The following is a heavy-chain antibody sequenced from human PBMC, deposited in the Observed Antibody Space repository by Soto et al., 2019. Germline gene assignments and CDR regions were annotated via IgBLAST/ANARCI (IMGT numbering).Heavy chain of an antibody. CDR3: SIHRVVPAAHFDS. D-gene: IGHD2-2*01. CDR2: IDPSDSYT. J-gene: IGHJ5*01. Sequence: GESLKVSCKGSGYSFTSYWISWVRQMPGKGLEWMGRIDPSDSYTNYSPSFQGHVTISADKSISTAYLQWSSLKASDTAMYYCSIHRVVPAAHFDSWGQGTLVTVSS. V-gene: IGHV5-10-1*01. CDR1: GYSFTSYW.